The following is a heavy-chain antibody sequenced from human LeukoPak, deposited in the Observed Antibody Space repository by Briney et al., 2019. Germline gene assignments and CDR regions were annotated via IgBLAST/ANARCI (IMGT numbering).Heavy chain of an antibody. D-gene: IGHD6-19*01. CDR2: INPNSGGT. CDR3: ARIKGSYSSGWYELDY. V-gene: IGHV1-2*02. CDR1: GYIFIGYN. Sequence: GASVKVSCKASGYIFIGYNMHWVRQAPGQGLEWMGWINPNSGGTNYAHNFQGRVTMTRDTSISTAYMELSRLRSDDTAVYYCARIKGSYSSGWYELDYWGQGTLVTVSS. J-gene: IGHJ4*02.